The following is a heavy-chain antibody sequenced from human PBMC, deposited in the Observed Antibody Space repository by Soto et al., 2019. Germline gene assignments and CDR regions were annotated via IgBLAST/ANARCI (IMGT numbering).Heavy chain of an antibody. CDR3: ARVNYYDSSGPRY. Sequence: QVQLQESGPGLVKPSETLSLTCTVSGDSVSSGRYYWCWIRQPPGKGLDWIGYISYSGSTNYNPSLNRRVIIALDKSKNQFSLRLSSVTAADTAVYYCARVNYYDSSGPRYWRKGTLATVSS. CDR2: ISYSGST. CDR1: GDSVSSGRYY. V-gene: IGHV4-61*01. D-gene: IGHD3-22*01. J-gene: IGHJ4*02.